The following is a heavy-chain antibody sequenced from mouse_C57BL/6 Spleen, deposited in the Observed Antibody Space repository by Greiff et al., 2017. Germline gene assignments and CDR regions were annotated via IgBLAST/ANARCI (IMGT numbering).Heavy chain of an antibody. J-gene: IGHJ3*01. CDR1: GYTFTSYW. V-gene: IGHV1-50*01. Sequence: QVQLQQPGAELVKPGASVKLSCKASGYTFTSYWMQWVKQRPGQGLEWIGEIDPSDSYTNYNQKFKGKATLTVDTSSSTAYMQLSSLTSEDSAVYYCARGYGSSYHAWFAYWGQGTLVTVSA. CDR2: IDPSDSYT. D-gene: IGHD1-1*01. CDR3: ARGYGSSYHAWFAY.